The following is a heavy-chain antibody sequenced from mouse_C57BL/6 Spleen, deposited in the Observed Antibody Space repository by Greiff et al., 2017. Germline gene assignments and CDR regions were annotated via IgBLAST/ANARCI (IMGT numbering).Heavy chain of an antibody. CDR3: ARPAQATSYYFDY. J-gene: IGHJ2*01. D-gene: IGHD3-2*02. V-gene: IGHV1-26*01. CDR2: INPNNGGT. Sequence: EVQLQQSGPELVKPGASVKISCKASGYTFTDYYMNWVKQSHGKSLEWIGDINPNNGGTSYNQKFKGKATLTVDKSSSTAYMELRSLTSEDSAVYYCARPAQATSYYFDYWGQGTTLTVSS. CDR1: GYTFTDYY.